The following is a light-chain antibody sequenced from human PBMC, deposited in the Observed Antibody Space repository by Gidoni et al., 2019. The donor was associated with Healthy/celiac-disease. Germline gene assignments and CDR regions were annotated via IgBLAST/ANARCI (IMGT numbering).Light chain of an antibody. V-gene: IGKV1-39*01. Sequence: DIQMTQSPSSLSASVGERVTIPCRASQSISSYLNWYQQKPGQAPKLLIYAASSLQSGVPSRFSGSGSGTDFTLTISSLQPEDFATYYCQQSYSTPHTFXXXTKLEIK. CDR3: QQSYSTPHT. CDR2: AAS. J-gene: IGKJ2*01. CDR1: QSISSY.